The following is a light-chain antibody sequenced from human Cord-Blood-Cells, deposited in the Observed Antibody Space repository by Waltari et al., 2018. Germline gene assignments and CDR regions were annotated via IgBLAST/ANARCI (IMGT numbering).Light chain of an antibody. Sequence: QSALTQPASVSGSPGQSFTISCTGTSSDVGGYDYVSRYQQQPGKAPKLMIYAVSNRPAGVSHRVSGSNSGNTASLTISVLQTEDEADYYCSSYTISSTLVFGGGTKLTVL. J-gene: IGLJ2*01. CDR1: SSDVGGYDY. V-gene: IGLV2-14*01. CDR3: SSYTISSTLV. CDR2: AVS.